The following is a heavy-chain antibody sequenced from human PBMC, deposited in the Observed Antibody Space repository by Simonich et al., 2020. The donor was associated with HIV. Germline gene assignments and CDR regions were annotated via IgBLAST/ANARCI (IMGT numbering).Heavy chain of an antibody. V-gene: IGHV4-34*01. CDR2: INHSEIT. D-gene: IGHD3-3*01. CDR1: GGSFSGYY. J-gene: IGHJ4*02. CDR3: ARRDRELILYFDY. Sequence: QVQLQQWGAGLLKPSETLSLTCAVYGGSFSGYYWSWICQPPGKVLGWIGEINHSEITNYKSSLNSRATISVDKSKNQFSLKLSSVTAADTAIYYCARRDRELILYFDYWGQGNLVTVSS.